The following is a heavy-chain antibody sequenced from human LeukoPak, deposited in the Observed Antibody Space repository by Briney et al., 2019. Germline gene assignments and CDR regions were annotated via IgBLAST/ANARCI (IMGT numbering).Heavy chain of an antibody. CDR2: IWYDGSNK. J-gene: IGHJ4*02. Sequence: GGSRRLSCVASGFDFNHVWMSWVRQAPGKGLEWVAVIWYDGSNKYYADSVRGRFTISRDNSKNTLYLLMNSLRAEDSAVYYCARDSGRGSGSLFDYWGQGTLVTVSS. V-gene: IGHV3-33*08. CDR1: GFDFNHVW. CDR3: ARDSGRGSGSLFDY. D-gene: IGHD3-10*01.